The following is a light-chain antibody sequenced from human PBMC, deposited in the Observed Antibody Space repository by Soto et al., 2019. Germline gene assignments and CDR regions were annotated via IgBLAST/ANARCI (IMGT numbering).Light chain of an antibody. CDR2: EGS. Sequence: QSALTQPASVSGSPGQSITISCTGTSSDVGSYNLVSWYQQHPGKAPKLMIYEGSKRPSGVSNRFSGSKSGNTASLTISGLQAEDEADYYGCSYAGSSTFGHVVFGVGTQLTVL. J-gene: IGLJ2*01. CDR1: SSDVGSYNL. V-gene: IGLV2-23*03. CDR3: CSYAGSSTFGHVV.